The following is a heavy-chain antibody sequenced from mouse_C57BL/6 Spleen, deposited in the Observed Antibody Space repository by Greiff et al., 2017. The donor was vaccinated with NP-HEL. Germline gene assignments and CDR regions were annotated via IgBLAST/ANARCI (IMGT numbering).Heavy chain of an antibody. CDR2: IRNKANGYTT. D-gene: IGHD6-5*01. J-gene: IGHJ4*01. CDR3: ARSSPYDFYAMDY. V-gene: IGHV7-3*01. Sequence: EVQGVESGGGLVQPGGSLSLSCAASGFTFTDYYMSWVRQPPGKALEWLGFIRNKANGYTTEYSASVKGRFTISRDNSQSILYLQMNALRAEDSATYYCARSSPYDFYAMDYWGQGTSVTVSS. CDR1: GFTFTDYY.